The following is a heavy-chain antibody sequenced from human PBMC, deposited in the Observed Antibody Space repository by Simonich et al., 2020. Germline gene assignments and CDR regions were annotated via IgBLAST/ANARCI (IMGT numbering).Heavy chain of an antibody. J-gene: IGHJ3*02. CDR2: SDPGDSDT. Sequence: EVQLVQSGAEVKKPGASLKISCKGSGYSFTSYWIGWVRQLPGKGLEWTGVSDPGDSDTKYSPTFQCQVTISADKSISTAYLQWSSLKASDTDMYYCARQLNDFDIWGQGTMVTGSS. CDR1: GYSFTSYW. CDR3: ARQLNDFDI. V-gene: IGHV5-51*01. D-gene: IGHD1-1*01.